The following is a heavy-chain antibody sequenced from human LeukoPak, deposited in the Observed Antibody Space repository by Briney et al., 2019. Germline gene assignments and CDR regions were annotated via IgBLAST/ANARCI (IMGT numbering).Heavy chain of an antibody. CDR1: GGSISSSTYY. J-gene: IGHJ4*02. Sequence: SETLSLTCTVSGGSISSSTYYWGWLRQPPGKGLEWSGSIFYSGRTYYNPSLKSRFTVSVDTSKNHFSLTLSSVNAADTAVYYCARDILATSIAAPYYWGQGTLVTVSS. D-gene: IGHD6-13*01. CDR3: ARDILATSIAAPYY. V-gene: IGHV4-39*07. CDR2: IFYSGRT.